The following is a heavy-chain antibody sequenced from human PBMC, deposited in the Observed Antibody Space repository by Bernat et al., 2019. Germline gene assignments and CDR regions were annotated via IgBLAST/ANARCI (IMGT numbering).Heavy chain of an antibody. V-gene: IGHV3-33*01. J-gene: IGHJ1*01. CDR3: ARESFYRTYDYPAWYFQH. CDR2: IWYDGSNK. D-gene: IGHD3-16*01. CDR1: GFTFSSYG. Sequence: QVQLVESGGGVVQPGRSLRLSCAASGFTFSSYGMHWVRQAPGKGLEWVAVIWYDGSNKYYADSVKGRFTISRDNSKNTLYLQMNSLRAEDTAVYYCARESFYRTYDYPAWYFQHWGQGTLVTVSS.